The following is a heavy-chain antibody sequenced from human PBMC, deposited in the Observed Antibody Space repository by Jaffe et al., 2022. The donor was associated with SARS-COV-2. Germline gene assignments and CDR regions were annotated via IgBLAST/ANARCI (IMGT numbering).Heavy chain of an antibody. CDR2: IWYDGSNK. V-gene: IGHV3-33*01. CDR3: ARDGNPSLYAEYYYYYYGMDV. J-gene: IGHJ6*02. Sequence: QVQLVESGGGVVQPGRSLRLSCAASGFTFSSYGMHWVRQAPGKGLEWVAVIWYDGSNKYYADSVKGRFTISRDNSKNTLYLQMNSLRAEDTAVYYCARDGNPSLYAEYYYYYYGMDVWGQGTTVTVSS. D-gene: IGHD3-16*02. CDR1: GFTFSSYG.